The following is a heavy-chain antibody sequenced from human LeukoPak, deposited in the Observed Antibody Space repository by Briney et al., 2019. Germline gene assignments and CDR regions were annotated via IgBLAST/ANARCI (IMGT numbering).Heavy chain of an antibody. Sequence: GGSLRLSCAASGLTFSRYNMNWVRQAPGKGLEWVSSIGTSSNNIYYTDSVKGRFTISRDNAKNSLYLQVNSLRVEDTAVYFCASGTVGNYALDYWGQGTLVTVSS. CDR2: IGTSSNNI. CDR1: GLTFSRYN. CDR3: ASGTVGNYALDY. J-gene: IGHJ4*02. V-gene: IGHV3-21*01. D-gene: IGHD1-7*01.